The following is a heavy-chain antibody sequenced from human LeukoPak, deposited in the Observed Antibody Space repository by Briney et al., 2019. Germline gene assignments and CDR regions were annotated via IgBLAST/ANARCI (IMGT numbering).Heavy chain of an antibody. CDR3: ASGVPRGSLSYHFDY. V-gene: IGHV1-8*01. Sequence: ASVKVSCTASGYTITSYDIHWVRQATGQGLEWMGWMNPNSGNTGYAQKFQGRVTMTRNTSISTAHMELSSLRSEDTAVYYCASGVPRGSLSYHFDYWGQGTLVTVSS. CDR2: MNPNSGNT. D-gene: IGHD3-10*01. J-gene: IGHJ4*02. CDR1: GYTITSYD.